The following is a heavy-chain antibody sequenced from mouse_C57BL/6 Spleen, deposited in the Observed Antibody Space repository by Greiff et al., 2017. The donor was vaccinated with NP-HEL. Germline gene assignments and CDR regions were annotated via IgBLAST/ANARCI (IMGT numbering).Heavy chain of an antibody. D-gene: IGHD2-3*01. Sequence: QVQLQQPGAELVMPGASVKLSCKASGYTFTSYWMHWVKQRPGQGLEWIGEIDPSDSYTNYNQKFKGKSTLTVDKSSSTAYMQLSSLTSEDSAVYYCARAYDGSFDYWGQGTTLTVSS. V-gene: IGHV1-69*01. CDR3: ARAYDGSFDY. CDR2: IDPSDSYT. J-gene: IGHJ2*01. CDR1: GYTFTSYW.